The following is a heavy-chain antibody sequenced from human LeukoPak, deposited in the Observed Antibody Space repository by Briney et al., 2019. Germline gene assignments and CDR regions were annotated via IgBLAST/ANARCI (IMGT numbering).Heavy chain of an antibody. CDR3: ASFHHRDAFDI. J-gene: IGHJ3*02. Sequence: GGSLRLSCAASGFTFSSYSMNWVRQAPGKGLEWVSSISSSSSYIYYADSVKGRFTISRDNAKNSLYLQMNSLRAEDTAVYYCASFHHRDAFDIWGQGTMVTVSS. CDR1: GFTFSSYS. D-gene: IGHD1-14*01. V-gene: IGHV3-21*01. CDR2: ISSSSSYI.